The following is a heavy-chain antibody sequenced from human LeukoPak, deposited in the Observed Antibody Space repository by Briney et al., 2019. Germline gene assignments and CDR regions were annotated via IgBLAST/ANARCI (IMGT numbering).Heavy chain of an antibody. CDR1: GGSFSGDY. Sequence: SETLSLTCAVYGGSFSGDYWSWIRQPPGKGLEWIGEINHSGSTNYNPSLKSRVTISVDTSKNQFSLKLSSVTAADTAVYYCARARPYDFWSGYYDYWGQGTLVTVSS. CDR3: ARARPYDFWSGYYDY. J-gene: IGHJ4*02. D-gene: IGHD3-3*01. V-gene: IGHV4-34*01. CDR2: INHSGST.